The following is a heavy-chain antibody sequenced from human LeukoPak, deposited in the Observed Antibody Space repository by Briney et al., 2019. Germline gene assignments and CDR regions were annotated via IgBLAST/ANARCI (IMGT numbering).Heavy chain of an antibody. Sequence: SVTLSLTCTVSVDSNNRRSYYGGSIRQPPGKGLEWVGSIYYSGDTYYNPSRKSRRGTISVDTSKNQLSPGLSSVTSADTAVDYGARHQWHYYYYRCVWGKGSTVTVSS. J-gene: IGHJ6*03. CDR1: VDSNNRRSYY. CDR2: IYYSGDT. CDR3: ARHQWHYYYYRCV. D-gene: IGHD6-19*01. V-gene: IGHV4-39*01.